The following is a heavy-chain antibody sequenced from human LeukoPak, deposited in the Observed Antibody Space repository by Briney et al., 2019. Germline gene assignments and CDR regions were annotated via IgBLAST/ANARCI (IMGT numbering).Heavy chain of an antibody. V-gene: IGHV2-5*01. CDR2: LYWSDDK. CDR1: GFSLSTSGVG. Sequence: SGPTLVKPTQTLTLTCTFSGFSLSTSGVGVGWMRQPPGKALQWLALLYWSDDKRYSPSLESRLSITKGTSKNQVVLTMTNMDPVDTATYYCTLFTSAARAFDYWGQGTLVTVSS. D-gene: IGHD3-10*02. J-gene: IGHJ4*02. CDR3: TLFTSAARAFDY.